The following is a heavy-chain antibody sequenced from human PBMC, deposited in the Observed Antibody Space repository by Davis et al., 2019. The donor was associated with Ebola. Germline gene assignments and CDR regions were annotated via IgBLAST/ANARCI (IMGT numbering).Heavy chain of an antibody. D-gene: IGHD6-13*01. Sequence: ASVKVSCKASGYTFTGYYMHWVRQAPGQGLEWMGWINPNSGGTNYAQKFQGWVTMTRDTSTSTVYMELSSLRSEDTAVYYCARGQLGRQQLANWFDPWGQGTLVTVSS. CDR2: INPNSGGT. J-gene: IGHJ5*02. V-gene: IGHV1-2*04. CDR1: GYTFTGYY. CDR3: ARGQLGRQQLANWFDP.